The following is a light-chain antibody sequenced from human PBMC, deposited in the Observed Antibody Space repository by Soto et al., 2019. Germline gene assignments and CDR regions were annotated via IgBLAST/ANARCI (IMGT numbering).Light chain of an antibody. CDR2: RNN. CDR3: AAWDDSPNGVV. V-gene: IGLV1-47*01. J-gene: IGLJ2*01. Sequence: QSVLTQPPSASGTPGQRVTISCSGSSSNIGSEYVVWYQHLPGTAPKLLIYRNNQRPSGVPDRFAGSKSGTSASLAISGLRSEDEADYYCAAWDDSPNGVVFGGGTKLTVL. CDR1: SSNIGSEY.